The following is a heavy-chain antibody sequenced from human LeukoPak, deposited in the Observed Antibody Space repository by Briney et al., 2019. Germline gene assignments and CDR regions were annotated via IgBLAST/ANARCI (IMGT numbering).Heavy chain of an antibody. Sequence: GGSLRLSCAASGFTFSSYSMNWVRQAPGKGLEWVSSISSSSSYIYYADSVKGRFTISRDNAKNTLYLQMNSLRAEDTAVYYCARRGAVAGGFDIWGQGTMVTVSS. J-gene: IGHJ3*02. CDR2: ISSSSSYI. CDR1: GFTFSSYS. V-gene: IGHV3-21*01. CDR3: ARRGAVAGGFDI. D-gene: IGHD6-19*01.